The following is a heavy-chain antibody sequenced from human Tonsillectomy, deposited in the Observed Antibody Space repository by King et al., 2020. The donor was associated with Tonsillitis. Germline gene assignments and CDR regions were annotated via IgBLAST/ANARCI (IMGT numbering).Heavy chain of an antibody. J-gene: IGHJ4*02. Sequence: VQLQESGPGLVKPSETLSLTCAVSNYSFTSGYFWVWIRQAPGKGLEWIGNIYHSGSTYYNPSLKGRVTISVDTSKNQFSLRLSSATAADTAVYYCASLRKVNVIAAEDYYFGYWGQGSLVTVSP. V-gene: IGHV4-38-2*01. D-gene: IGHD6-13*01. CDR1: NYSFTSGYF. CDR2: IYHSGST. CDR3: ASLRKVNVIAAEDYYFGY.